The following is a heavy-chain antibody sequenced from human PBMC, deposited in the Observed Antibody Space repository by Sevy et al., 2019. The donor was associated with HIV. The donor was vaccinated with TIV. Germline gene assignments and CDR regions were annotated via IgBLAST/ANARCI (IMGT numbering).Heavy chain of an antibody. CDR1: GFTFSSYA. CDR3: AKDMFPDIVVVVAAKPFDY. Sequence: GGSLRLSCAASGFTFSSYAMSWVRQAPGKGLEWVSAISGSGGSTYYADSVKGRFTISRDNSKNTLYLQMNGLRAEDTAVYYCAKDMFPDIVVVVAAKPFDYWGQGTLVTVSS. CDR2: ISGSGGST. J-gene: IGHJ4*02. D-gene: IGHD2-15*01. V-gene: IGHV3-23*01.